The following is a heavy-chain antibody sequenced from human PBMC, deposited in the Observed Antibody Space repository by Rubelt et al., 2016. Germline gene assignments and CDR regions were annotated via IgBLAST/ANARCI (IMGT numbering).Heavy chain of an antibody. D-gene: IGHD4-23*01. V-gene: IGHV1-18*01. CDR3: ARALRGSTVVGY. Sequence: QVQLVQSGAEVKKPGASVKVSCKASGYTFTSYGISWVRQAPGQGLEWMGWLSAYNGNTNYERKRQGRGTMTTEPSTSKAYMERRSLRSDDTAVYYGARALRGSTVVGYWGQGTLVTVSS. J-gene: IGHJ4*02. CDR2: LSAYNGNT. CDR1: GYTFTSYG.